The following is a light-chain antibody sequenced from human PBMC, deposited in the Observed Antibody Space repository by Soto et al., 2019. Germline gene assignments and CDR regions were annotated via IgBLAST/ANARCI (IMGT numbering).Light chain of an antibody. J-gene: IGKJ2*01. CDR3: QQYINGYT. CDR1: QSVSTS. V-gene: IGKV3-15*01. CDR2: SAS. Sequence: EVVMTQSPATLSEFPGERVTLSCRASQSVSTSLAWYQQKPGQAPRLLIYSASTRATGIPARFSGSGSGTEFTLTISSLESEDFAVYYCQQYINGYTFGQGTKLEIK.